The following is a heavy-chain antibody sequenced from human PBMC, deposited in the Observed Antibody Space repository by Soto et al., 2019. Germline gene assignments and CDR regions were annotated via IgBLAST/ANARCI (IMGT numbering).Heavy chain of an antibody. CDR2: IAHDGSEK. CDR1: GLTFSNYW. Sequence: PGGSLRLSCAVSGLTFSNYWMSWVRQAPGRGLEWVATIAHDGSEKFYVDSVKGRFTISRDNTKNSLYLQMNSLRVDDTAVYYCAKHGGPSYFDYWGQGTVVTVSS. V-gene: IGHV3-7*01. J-gene: IGHJ4*02. CDR3: AKHGGPSYFDY.